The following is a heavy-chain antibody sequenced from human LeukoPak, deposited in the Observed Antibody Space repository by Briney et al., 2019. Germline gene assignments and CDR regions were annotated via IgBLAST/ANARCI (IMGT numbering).Heavy chain of an antibody. J-gene: IGHJ6*04. V-gene: IGHV4-34*01. CDR3: ARAPPSIVVVPAPYYYYGMDV. CDR2: INHSGST. D-gene: IGHD2-2*01. Sequence: SETLSLTCAVYGGSFSGYYWSWIRQPPGKGLEWIGEINHSGSTNYNPSLTSRVTISVDTSKNQFSLKLSSVTAADTAVYYCARAPPSIVVVPAPYYYYGMDVWGKGTTVTVSS. CDR1: GGSFSGYY.